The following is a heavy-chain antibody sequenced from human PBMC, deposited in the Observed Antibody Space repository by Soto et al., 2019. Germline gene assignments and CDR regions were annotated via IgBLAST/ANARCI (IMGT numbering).Heavy chain of an antibody. D-gene: IGHD2-2*01. V-gene: IGHV4-59*01. CDR2: IYYSGNT. CDR1: GGSITSYY. CDR3: ARILGFCSSTRCYPRFDP. Sequence: SETLSLTCTVSGGSITSYYWSWIRQPPGKGLELIGYIYYSGNTNYNPSLKSRVTMSVDTSKNQFSLKLSSVTAADTAVYYCARILGFCSSTRCYPRFDPWGQGSLVTVSS. J-gene: IGHJ5*02.